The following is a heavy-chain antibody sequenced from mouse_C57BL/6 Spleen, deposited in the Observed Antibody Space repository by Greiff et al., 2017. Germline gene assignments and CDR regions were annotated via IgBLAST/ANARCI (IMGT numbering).Heavy chain of an antibody. CDR3: ARSEYRNYVRYFEV. CDR1: GYTFPDYY. V-gene: IGHV1-26*01. J-gene: IGHJ1*03. D-gene: IGHD2-5*01. CDR2: INPNNGGT. Sequence: EVQLQQSGPELVKPGASVKISCKASGYTFPDYYMTWVKPSHGKSLEWIGDINPNNGGTSYNQKFKGKATLTVDKSSSTAYMELRSLTSEDSAVYYCARSEYRNYVRYFEVWGTGTTVTVSS.